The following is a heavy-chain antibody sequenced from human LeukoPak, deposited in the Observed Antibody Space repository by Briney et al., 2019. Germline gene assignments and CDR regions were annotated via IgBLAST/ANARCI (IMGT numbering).Heavy chain of an antibody. V-gene: IGHV3-64*01. CDR2: ISSNGGST. D-gene: IGHD3-22*01. CDR3: ARVDSDYYDSTGPNDY. CDR1: GLTFSGYA. J-gene: IGHJ4*02. Sequence: GGSLRLSCAASGLTFSGYAMHWVRQAPGKGLEYVSTISSNGGSTYYANSVKGRFTISRDNSKNTLYLQMGSLRAEDMAVYYCARVDSDYYDSTGPNDYWGQGTLVTVSS.